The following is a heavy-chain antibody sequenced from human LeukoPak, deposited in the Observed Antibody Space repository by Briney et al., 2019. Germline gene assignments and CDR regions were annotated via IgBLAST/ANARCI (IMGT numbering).Heavy chain of an antibody. Sequence: GESLKISCKGSGYSFTSYWIAWVRQMPGKGLEWMGIIYPGDSATRYSPSFQGQVTISADKSISTAYLQWSSLKASDTAMYYCARNIGYCSGGSCSSYYYYGMDVWGQGTTVTVSS. CDR2: IYPGDSAT. CDR1: GYSFTSYW. V-gene: IGHV5-51*01. J-gene: IGHJ6*02. D-gene: IGHD2-15*01. CDR3: ARNIGYCSGGSCSSYYYYGMDV.